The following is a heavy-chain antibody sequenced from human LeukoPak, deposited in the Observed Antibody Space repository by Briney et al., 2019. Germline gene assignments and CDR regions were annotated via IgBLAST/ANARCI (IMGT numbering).Heavy chain of an antibody. V-gene: IGHV3-7*01. CDR3: ARTPSDSSGKYYYYMDV. CDR2: IKQDGSDK. Sequence: GGSLRLSCVASGFTFSSYWMSWVRQAPGKGLEWVANIKQDGSDKYYVDSVKGRFTISRDNAKNSLYLQMNSLRAEDTAVYYCARTPSDSSGKYYYYMDVWGKGTMVTISS. D-gene: IGHD3-22*01. CDR1: GFTFSSYW. J-gene: IGHJ6*03.